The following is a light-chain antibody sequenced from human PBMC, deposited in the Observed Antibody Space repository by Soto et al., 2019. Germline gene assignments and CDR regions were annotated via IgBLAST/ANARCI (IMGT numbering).Light chain of an antibody. Sequence: EIVLTQSPGTLSLSPGEIATLSCRASHSVSTNYLAWYQQKPGQATRLLIYGASNRATGIPDRFSGSGSGTAFTLTISRLEPEDFAVYYCQQYGSSGTFGQGTTVEIK. CDR1: HSVSTNY. J-gene: IGKJ1*01. CDR3: QQYGSSGT. CDR2: GAS. V-gene: IGKV3-20*01.